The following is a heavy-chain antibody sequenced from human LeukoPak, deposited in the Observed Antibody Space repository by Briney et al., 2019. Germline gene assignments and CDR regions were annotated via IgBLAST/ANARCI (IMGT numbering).Heavy chain of an antibody. CDR2: IYYSGST. CDR3: ARRRLEYSSSWYNAFDI. V-gene: IGHV4-59*08. J-gene: IGHJ3*02. CDR1: GGSISSYY. D-gene: IGHD6-13*01. Sequence: SETLSLTCTVSGGSISSYYWSWIRQPPGKGLEWIGYIYYSGSTNYNPSLKSRVTISVDTSKNQFSLKLSSVTAADTAVYYCARRRLEYSSSWYNAFDIWGQGTMVTVSS.